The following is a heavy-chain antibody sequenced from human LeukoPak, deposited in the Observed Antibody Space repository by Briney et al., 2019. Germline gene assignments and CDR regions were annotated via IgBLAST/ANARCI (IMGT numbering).Heavy chain of an antibody. CDR3: ARPSPPGDGYNPPDH. CDR1: GFNFDNFA. Sequence: GGSLRLSCVVSGFNFDNFAMHWVRQPLGKGLEWVAVISHDGRTKYYADSMKGRITISRDNSKNTLFLQMNNLRSEDTAVYFCARPSPPGDGYNPPDHWGQGALVTVSS. V-gene: IGHV3-30*04. D-gene: IGHD5-24*01. J-gene: IGHJ4*02. CDR2: ISHDGRTK.